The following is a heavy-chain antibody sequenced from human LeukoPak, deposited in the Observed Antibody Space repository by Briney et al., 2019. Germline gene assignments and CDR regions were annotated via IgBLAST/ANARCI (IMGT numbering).Heavy chain of an antibody. V-gene: IGHV1-3*01. CDR2: INAGNGNT. J-gene: IGHJ5*02. Sequence: ASVKVSCKASGYTFTSYAMHWVRQAPGQRLEWMGWINAGNGNTKYSQKFQGRVTITRDTSASTAYMELSSLRSEDTAVYYCARARYCSSTSCYGNWFDPWGQGTLVTVS. CDR3: ARARYCSSTSCYGNWFDP. D-gene: IGHD2-2*01. CDR1: GYTFTSYA.